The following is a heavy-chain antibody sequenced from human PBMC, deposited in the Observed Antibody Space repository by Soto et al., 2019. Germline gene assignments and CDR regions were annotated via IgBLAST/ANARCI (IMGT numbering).Heavy chain of an antibody. J-gene: IGHJ6*02. D-gene: IGHD5-18*01. V-gene: IGHV3-48*02. CDR2: ISSSSSTI. Sequence: SLRLSCAASGFTFSSYNMNLVRQAPGEGLEWVSYISSSSSTIYYADSVKGRFTISRDNAKNSLYLQMNSLRDEDTAVYYCARGNSYGYFYYYYGMDVWGQGTTVTVSS. CDR3: ARGNSYGYFYYYYGMDV. CDR1: GFTFSSYN.